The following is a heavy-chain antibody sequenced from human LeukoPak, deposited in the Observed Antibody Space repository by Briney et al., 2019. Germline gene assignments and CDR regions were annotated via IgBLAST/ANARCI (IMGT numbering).Heavy chain of an antibody. CDR1: GFTFSSYA. V-gene: IGHV3-30*04. J-gene: IGHJ4*02. CDR3: AKDSDVGYDH. D-gene: IGHD1-26*01. CDR2: ISYDGSNK. Sequence: PGGSLRLSCAASGFTFSSYAMHWVRQAPGKGLEWVAVISYDGSNKYYADSVKGRFTISRDNSKNTLYLQMNSLRAEDTAVYYCAKDSDVGYDHWGQGTLVTVSS.